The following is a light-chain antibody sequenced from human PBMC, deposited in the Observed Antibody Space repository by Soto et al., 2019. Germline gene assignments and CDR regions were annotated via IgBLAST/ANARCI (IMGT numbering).Light chain of an antibody. Sequence: EIVMTQSPATLSVSPGERATLSCRASQSVSSNLAWYQQKPGQAPRLLIYGASTRASGVPARFSGSGSGTEFSLTISSLESEDFAVYYCQQYNNWPPITFGQGTRLEIK. V-gene: IGKV3-15*01. CDR1: QSVSSN. J-gene: IGKJ5*01. CDR3: QQYNNWPPIT. CDR2: GAS.